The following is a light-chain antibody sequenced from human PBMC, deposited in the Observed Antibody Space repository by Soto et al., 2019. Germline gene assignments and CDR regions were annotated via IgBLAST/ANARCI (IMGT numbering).Light chain of an antibody. CDR1: QSLSVSY. Sequence: EIVLTQSPGTLSLSPGDRATLSCRASQSLSVSYIAWYQQKPGQAPRLLIYSTSTRAAGIPDRLTGRGSGTHFTLAISRLEPEDFAVYYCHQFGDSPQTFGQGTTVEV. J-gene: IGKJ1*01. CDR3: HQFGDSPQT. V-gene: IGKV3-20*01. CDR2: STS.